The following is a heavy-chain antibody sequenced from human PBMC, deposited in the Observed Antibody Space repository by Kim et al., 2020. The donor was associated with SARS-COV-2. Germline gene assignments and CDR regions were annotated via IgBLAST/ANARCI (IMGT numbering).Heavy chain of an antibody. J-gene: IGHJ6*02. D-gene: IGHD1-1*01. Sequence: GGSLRLSCAASGFTFITYAMSWVRQAPGKGLEWVSAISGSGTNTYYADSMKGRFTISRDNSKNNLYLQMTSLRAEDTAIYYCAKGITTTGTFRYYYYGMDVWGQGTTVTVSS. CDR1: GFTFITYA. CDR2: ISGSGTNT. CDR3: AKGITTTGTFRYYYYGMDV. V-gene: IGHV3-23*01.